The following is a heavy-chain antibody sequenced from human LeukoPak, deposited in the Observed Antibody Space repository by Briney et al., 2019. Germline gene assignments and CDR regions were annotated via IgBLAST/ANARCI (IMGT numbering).Heavy chain of an antibody. CDR2: INPNSGGT. CDR3: ARGRKWEPYGMDV. CDR1: GYTFTVYY. Sequence: GASVKVSCKASGYTFTVYYMHWVRQAPGQGRERMGWINPNSGGTNYAQKFQGRVTMTRDTSISTAYMELSRLRSDDTAVYYCARGRKWEPYGMDVWGQGTTVTVSS. V-gene: IGHV1-2*02. D-gene: IGHD1-26*01. J-gene: IGHJ6*02.